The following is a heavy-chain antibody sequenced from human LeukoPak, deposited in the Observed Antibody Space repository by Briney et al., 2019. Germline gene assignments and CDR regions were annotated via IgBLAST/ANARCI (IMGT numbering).Heavy chain of an antibody. V-gene: IGHV4-59*11. J-gene: IGHJ4*02. CDR3: ARESRYFDWLFYFDY. D-gene: IGHD3-9*01. Sequence: TASETLSLTCTVSGGSISSHYWSWIRQPPGKGLEWIGYIYYSGSTNYNPSLKSRVTISVDTSKNQLSLKLSSVTAADTAVYYCARESRYFDWLFYFDYWGQGILVTVSS. CDR2: IYYSGST. CDR1: GGSISSHY.